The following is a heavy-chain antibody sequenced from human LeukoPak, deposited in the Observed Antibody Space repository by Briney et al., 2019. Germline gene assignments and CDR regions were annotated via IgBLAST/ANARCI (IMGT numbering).Heavy chain of an antibody. D-gene: IGHD3-10*01. J-gene: IGHJ4*02. CDR3: ARESNTNPYYYGSGSFAYLDY. Sequence: TSETLSLTCTVSGGSISSSSYYWGWIRQPPGKGLEWIGSIYYSGSTYYNPSLKSRVTISVDTSKNQFSLKLSSVTAADTAVYYCARESNTNPYYYGSGSFAYLDYWGQGTLVTVSS. CDR1: GGSISSSSYY. V-gene: IGHV4-39*07. CDR2: IYYSGST.